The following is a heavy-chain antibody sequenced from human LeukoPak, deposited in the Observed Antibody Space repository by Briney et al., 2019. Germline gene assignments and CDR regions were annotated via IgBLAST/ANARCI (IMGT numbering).Heavy chain of an antibody. CDR2: IKSKSDAEMT. CDR1: GFTFSYAW. D-gene: IGHD2-21*02. CDR3: ATDPAYCGGDCPAY. V-gene: IGHV3-15*01. J-gene: IGHJ4*02. Sequence: GGSLRLSCAASGFTFSYAWMTWVRQAPGKGLEWVGRIKSKSDAEMTDYAAPVKGRFTISRDESKNTLYLQMNSLKTEDTAVYYCATDPAYCGGDCPAYWGQGTLVTVSS.